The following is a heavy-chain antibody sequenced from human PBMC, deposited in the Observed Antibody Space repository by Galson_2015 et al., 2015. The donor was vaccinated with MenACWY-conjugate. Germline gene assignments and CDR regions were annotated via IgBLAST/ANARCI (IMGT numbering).Heavy chain of an antibody. CDR2: ISEDGNNK. CDR3: AREGNDYDFWSTYYYYFDY. CDR1: GFTFSSYV. V-gene: IGHV3-30-3*01. Sequence: SLRLSCAASGFTFSSYVMHWVRQAPGKGLEWVAVISEDGNNKNYADSVKGRFTISRDNSKNTLYLQMNTLRAEDTAVYYCAREGNDYDFWSTYYYYFDYGGQGTLVTVSS. D-gene: IGHD3-3*01. J-gene: IGHJ4*02.